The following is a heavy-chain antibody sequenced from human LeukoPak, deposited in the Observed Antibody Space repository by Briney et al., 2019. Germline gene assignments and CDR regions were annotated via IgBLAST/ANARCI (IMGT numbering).Heavy chain of an antibody. CDR1: GGSFSGYY. V-gene: IGHV4-34*01. CDR2: IYHSGGT. J-gene: IGHJ4*02. Sequence: SETLSLTCAVYGGSFSGYYWNWIRQPPGKGLEWIGSIYHSGGTYYNPSLKSRVTISVDTSKNQFSLKPSSVTAADTAVYYCARRGYCSGGSCRQVDYWGQGTLVTVSS. D-gene: IGHD2-15*01. CDR3: ARRGYCSGGSCRQVDY.